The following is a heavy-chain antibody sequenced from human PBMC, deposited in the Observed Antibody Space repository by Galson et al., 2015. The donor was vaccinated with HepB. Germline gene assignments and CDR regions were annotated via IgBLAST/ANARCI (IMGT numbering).Heavy chain of an antibody. V-gene: IGHV3-33*01. CDR2: IWYDGSIR. Sequence: SLRLSCAAYGFTFSSFGIHWVRQAPGKGLEWVAVIWYDGSIREFGDSVKGRFTISRDNSKNTVYLEMNSLRAEDTAVYYCARQFSPYCGGGRCYYYLDVWGKGTTVSVSS. CDR3: ARQFSPYCGGGRCYYYLDV. D-gene: IGHD2-21*01. CDR1: GFTFSSFG. J-gene: IGHJ6*03.